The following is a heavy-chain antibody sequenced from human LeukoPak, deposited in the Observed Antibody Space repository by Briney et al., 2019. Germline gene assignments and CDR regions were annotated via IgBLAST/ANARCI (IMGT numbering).Heavy chain of an antibody. D-gene: IGHD3-10*01. CDR3: ARDDRHYYGSGPFDP. V-gene: IGHV4-4*02. CDR1: GGSISSSNW. J-gene: IGHJ5*02. CDR2: IYHSGST. Sequence: PSETLSLTCAVSGGSISSSNWWSWVRQPPGKGLEWIGEIYHSGSTNYNPSLKSRVTISVDKSKNQFSLKLSSVTAADTAVYYCARDDRHYYGSGPFDPWGQGTLVTVSS.